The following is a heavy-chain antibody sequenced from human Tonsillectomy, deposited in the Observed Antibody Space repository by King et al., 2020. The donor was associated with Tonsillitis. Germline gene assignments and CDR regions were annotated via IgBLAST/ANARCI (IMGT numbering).Heavy chain of an antibody. CDR3: ARGSSSGLNTYHFDY. CDR1: GFTFSIYD. J-gene: IGHJ4*02. Sequence: VQLVESGGGLVKPGGSLRISCAASGFTFSIYDLNWVRQAPGKGLEWVSSLSSGSTFIYYADSGKGRFTISRDNAKNSLYLQMNSLRAEDTGVYYCARGSSSGLNTYHFDYWGQGTLVTVSS. CDR2: LSSGSTFI. V-gene: IGHV3-21*01. D-gene: IGHD1-26*01.